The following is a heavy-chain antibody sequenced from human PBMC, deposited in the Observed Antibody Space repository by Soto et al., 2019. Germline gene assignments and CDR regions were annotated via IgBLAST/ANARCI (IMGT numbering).Heavy chain of an antibody. Sequence: QVQLVQSGAEVKKPGASVKVSCKASGYTFTSYGISWVRQAPGQGLEWMGWISAYNGNTNYAQKLQGRVTMTTDTSTSTAYMELMSLRSDDTAVYYCPRGGIVVVVAATYYYYGIDVWGQGTTVTVSS. D-gene: IGHD2-15*01. J-gene: IGHJ6*02. CDR2: ISAYNGNT. CDR1: GYTFTSYG. CDR3: PRGGIVVVVAATYYYYGIDV. V-gene: IGHV1-18*01.